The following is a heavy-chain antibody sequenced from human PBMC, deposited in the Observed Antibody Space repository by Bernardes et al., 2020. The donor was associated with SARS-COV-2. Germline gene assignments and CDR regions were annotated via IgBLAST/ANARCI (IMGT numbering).Heavy chain of an antibody. CDR2: IFYDGIT. CDR1: GDFISSTSYD. CDR3: TRGVEIFGAVVFYYYGLDV. J-gene: IGHJ6*02. Sequence: SETLSLTCAVSGDFISSTSYDWGWIRQPTGKGPEWIGNIFYDGITYDNPSLTSRVTISVDTSRNQFSLKLSSVTAADTAVYYGTRGVEIFGAVVFYYYGLDVWGQGTTVTGSS. D-gene: IGHD3-3*01. V-gene: IGHV4-39*01.